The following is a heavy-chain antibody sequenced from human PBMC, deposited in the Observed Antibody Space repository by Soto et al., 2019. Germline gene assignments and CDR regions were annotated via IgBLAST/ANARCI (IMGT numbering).Heavy chain of an antibody. Sequence: PSETLSLTCNISGGSISTYYWTWIRASPGKAMDCIWYGNHLGNTTYNPSLTSRVTISVDSPKNQFSLNLGSVTAADTAMYYCASEGAVRAPMHIWAPGTMDTVSS. D-gene: IGHD2-2*01. CDR2: GNHLGNT. J-gene: IGHJ3*02. V-gene: IGHV4-59*01. CDR1: GGSISTYY. CDR3: ASEGAVRAPMHI.